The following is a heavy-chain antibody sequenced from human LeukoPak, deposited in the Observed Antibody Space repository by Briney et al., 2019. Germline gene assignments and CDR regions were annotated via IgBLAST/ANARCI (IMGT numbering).Heavy chain of an antibody. V-gene: IGHV4-34*01. D-gene: IGHD3-16*01. J-gene: IGHJ4*02. Sequence: SETLSLTCAVYGGSFRGYSWSWVRQPPGEGLEWIGEINHSGATNYNPSLKSRVTISVDTSKNQFSLKLRSVTAADTAVYYCARGRGGNYAGSLDSWGQGTLVTVSS. CDR2: INHSGAT. CDR3: ARGRGGNYAGSLDS. CDR1: GGSFRGYS.